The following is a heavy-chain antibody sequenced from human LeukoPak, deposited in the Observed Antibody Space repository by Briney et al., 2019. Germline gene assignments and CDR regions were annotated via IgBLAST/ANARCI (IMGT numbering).Heavy chain of an antibody. CDR1: GYTFTGYY. V-gene: IGHV1-2*02. Sequence: ASVKVSCKASGYTFTGYYMHWVRQAAGQGLEWMGWINPNSGGTNYAQKFQGRVTMTRDTSISTAYMELSRLRSDDTAVYYCAREDIVVVVAATGWFDPWGQGTLVTVSS. CDR3: AREDIVVVVAATGWFDP. D-gene: IGHD2-15*01. J-gene: IGHJ5*02. CDR2: INPNSGGT.